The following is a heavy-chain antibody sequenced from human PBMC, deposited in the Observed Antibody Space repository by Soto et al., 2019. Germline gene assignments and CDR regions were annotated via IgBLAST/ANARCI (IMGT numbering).Heavy chain of an antibody. D-gene: IGHD7-27*01. Sequence: SETLSLTCTVSGGSISRGGYYCSWIRQHPGKGLEWIGYIYYSGSTYYNPSLKSRVTISVDTPKNQFSLKLSSVTAADTAVYYCAKNWNWGSLVHWGQGTLVTVSS. CDR1: GGSISRGGYY. J-gene: IGHJ4*02. CDR2: IYYSGST. V-gene: IGHV4-31*03. CDR3: AKNWNWGSLVH.